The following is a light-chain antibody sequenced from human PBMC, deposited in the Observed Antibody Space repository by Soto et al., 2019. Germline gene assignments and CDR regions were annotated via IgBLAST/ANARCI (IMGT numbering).Light chain of an antibody. Sequence: DIQMTQSPSSLSASVGDRVTITCRASQGISNYLAWYQQKPGKVPKFLIYAASTLQPGVPSRFSGSGSGTDFTLTISGHQSEDRVTYYCQRYNSSPRTFGQGTKVEIQ. CDR1: QGISNY. CDR2: AAS. CDR3: QRYNSSPRT. J-gene: IGKJ1*01. V-gene: IGKV1-27*01.